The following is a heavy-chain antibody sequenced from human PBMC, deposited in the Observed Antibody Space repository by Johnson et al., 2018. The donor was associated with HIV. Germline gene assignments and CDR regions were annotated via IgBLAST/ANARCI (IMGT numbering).Heavy chain of an antibody. Sequence: QVQLMESGGGVVQPGRSLRLSCAASGFTFSSYGMHWVRQAPGKGLEWVAVISYDGSNKYYADSVKGRFTISRDNSKNTLYLQMNSLRAEDTAVYYCARVRGLIAFDIWGQGTMVTVSS. J-gene: IGHJ3*02. CDR2: ISYDGSNK. D-gene: IGHD3-22*01. V-gene: IGHV3-30*03. CDR3: ARVRGLIAFDI. CDR1: GFTFSSYG.